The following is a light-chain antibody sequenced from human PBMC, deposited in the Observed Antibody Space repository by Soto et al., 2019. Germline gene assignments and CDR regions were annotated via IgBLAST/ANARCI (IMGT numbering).Light chain of an antibody. V-gene: IGKV1-27*01. J-gene: IGKJ4*01. CDR1: QGIYNY. CDR3: QKYDSDPPL. CDR2: GAS. Sequence: DIQMTQSPSSLSASIGDRVTITCRARQGIYNYLAWYQQIPGKVPKLLIYGASTLQSGVPSRFSGSGSGTDFTLTISSLQPEDVATYHCQKYDSDPPLFGGGTRVEIK.